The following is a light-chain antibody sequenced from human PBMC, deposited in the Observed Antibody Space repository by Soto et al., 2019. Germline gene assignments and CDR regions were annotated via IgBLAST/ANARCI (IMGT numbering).Light chain of an antibody. CDR3: QQYGSSP. CDR1: QSVSSSY. Sequence: EIVLTQSPGTLSLSPGERATLSCRASQSVSSSYLAWYQQKPGQAPRLLIYGASSRATGIPDRLSGSGSGTDFTLTISRLEPEDFAVYYCQQYGSSPFGQGTRLEIK. V-gene: IGKV3-20*01. J-gene: IGKJ5*01. CDR2: GAS.